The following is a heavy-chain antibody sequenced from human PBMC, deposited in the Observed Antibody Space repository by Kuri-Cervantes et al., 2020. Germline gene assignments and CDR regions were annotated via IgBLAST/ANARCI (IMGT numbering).Heavy chain of an antibody. Sequence: SQTLSLTCAVSGGYFSGYYWSWIRQPPGKGLEWIGEINHSGSTNYNPSLKSRVTISVDTSKNQFSLKLSSVTAADTAVYYCAGYDYYASSGYSEGTDAFDIWGQGTMVTVSS. V-gene: IGHV4-34*01. CDR2: INHSGST. J-gene: IGHJ3*02. CDR3: AGYDYYASSGYSEGTDAFDI. CDR1: GGYFSGYY. D-gene: IGHD3-22*01.